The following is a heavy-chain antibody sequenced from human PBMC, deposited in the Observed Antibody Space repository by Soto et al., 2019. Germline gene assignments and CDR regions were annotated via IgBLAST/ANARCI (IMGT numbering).Heavy chain of an antibody. J-gene: IGHJ4*02. CDR3: ARDPQYSTSSQVFDS. Sequence: QVRLVQSGAEVKKPGASVKVSCKASGYTFTTYAISWVRQAPGQGLEWMGRISTYNGNTKYAQKLQGRVTMTTDTSTSTAYMELRSLRSDDTAVYYCARDPQYSTSSQVFDSWGQGTLVTVSS. D-gene: IGHD6-6*01. V-gene: IGHV1-18*01. CDR2: ISTYNGNT. CDR1: GYTFTTYA.